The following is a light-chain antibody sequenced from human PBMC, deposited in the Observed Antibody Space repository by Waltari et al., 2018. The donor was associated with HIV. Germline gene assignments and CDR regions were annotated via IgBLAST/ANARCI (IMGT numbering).Light chain of an antibody. CDR2: DDD. CDR3: GTWDTTLSAVV. V-gene: IGLV1-51*01. J-gene: IGLJ2*01. Sequence: QSVLTQPPSVSAAPGETVIISCSGSSSNIGNNYVSWYQQLPGTAPKLFIYDDDLRHSGLPDRFSGSRSGTSATLGITGLQTGDEADYYCGTWDTTLSAVVFGGGTKLTVL. CDR1: SSNIGNNY.